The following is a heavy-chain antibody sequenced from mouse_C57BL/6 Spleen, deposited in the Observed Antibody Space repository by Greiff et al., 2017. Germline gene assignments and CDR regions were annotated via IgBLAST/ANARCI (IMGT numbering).Heavy chain of an antibody. CDR2: IDPETGGT. Sequence: VHLVESGAELVRPGASVTLSCKASGYTFTDYEMHWVKQTPVHGLEWIGAIDPETGGTAYNQKFKGKAILTADKSSSTAYMELRSLTSEDSAVYYCTRIYYNYDGFAYWGQGTLVTVSA. J-gene: IGHJ3*01. V-gene: IGHV1-15*01. CDR3: TRIYYNYDGFAY. D-gene: IGHD2-4*01. CDR1: GYTFTDYE.